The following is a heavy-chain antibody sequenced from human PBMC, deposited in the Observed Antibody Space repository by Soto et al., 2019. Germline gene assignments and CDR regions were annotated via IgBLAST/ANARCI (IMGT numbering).Heavy chain of an antibody. Sequence: EVQVVESGGGLVKPGGSLRLSCEVSRFTFSDYSMNWVRQAPGKGLEWVSLISDSGTVVSYAESVKGRFTISRDNAKNAVYLQMKSLRAEDTAVYYCARDYCPPAVCPWGGFDTWGQGALVTVSS. CDR3: ARDYCPPAVCPWGGFDT. CDR2: ISDSGTVV. CDR1: RFTFSDYS. J-gene: IGHJ5*02. D-gene: IGHD3-16*01. V-gene: IGHV3-21*04.